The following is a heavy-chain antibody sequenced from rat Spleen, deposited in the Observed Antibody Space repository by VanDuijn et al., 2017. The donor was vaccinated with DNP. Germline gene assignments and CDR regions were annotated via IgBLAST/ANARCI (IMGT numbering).Heavy chain of an antibody. D-gene: IGHD1-11*01. V-gene: IGHV2-72*01. CDR2: IWAGGGT. CDR3: ARGNYGGYDY. CDR1: GFSLTSNG. J-gene: IGHJ2*01. Sequence: QMQLEESGPGLIQPSETLSLTCTVSGFSLTSNGLGWIRQPLGKGLVWMGSIWAGGGTNYNSAVQSRLTITRDTSKSQVFLKMNSLQTEDIATYYCARGNYGGYDYWGQGVMVTVSS.